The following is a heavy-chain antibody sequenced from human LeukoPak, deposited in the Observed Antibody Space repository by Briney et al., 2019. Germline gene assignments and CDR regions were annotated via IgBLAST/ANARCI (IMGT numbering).Heavy chain of an antibody. Sequence: SETLSLTWTVSGDSISSYYWSWVRQPPGQGLEWIAYMYYSGSTNYNPSLKSRFTVSIDTSKNQFSLMLTSVAAADTAVYYCARDDYSSGFDYWGQGTLVTVSS. V-gene: IGHV4-59*12. CDR3: ARDDYSSGFDY. CDR2: MYYSGST. CDR1: GDSISSYY. D-gene: IGHD6-19*01. J-gene: IGHJ4*02.